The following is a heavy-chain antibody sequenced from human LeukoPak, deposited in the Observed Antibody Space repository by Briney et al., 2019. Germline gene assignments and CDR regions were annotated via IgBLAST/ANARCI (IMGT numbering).Heavy chain of an antibody. V-gene: IGHV3-21*01. CDR1: GFTFSSCS. CDR3: AKDRRGFVITSYYGMDV. D-gene: IGHD3-16*01. CDR2: ISSSSSFK. Sequence: GGSLRLSCAASGFTFSSCSMNWVRQAPGKGLEWVSSISSSSSFKYYADSVKGRFTISRDNAKNSLYLQMNSLRAEDTAVYYCAKDRRGFVITSYYGMDVWGQGTTVTVSS. J-gene: IGHJ6*02.